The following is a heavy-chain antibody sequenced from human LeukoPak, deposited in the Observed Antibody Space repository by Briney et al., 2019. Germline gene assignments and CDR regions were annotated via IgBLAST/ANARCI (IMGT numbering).Heavy chain of an antibody. D-gene: IGHD2-2*01. CDR1: GYSFKNYW. V-gene: IGHV5-51*01. Sequence: GESLKISCKGSGYSFKNYWIGWVGQMPGKGLEWMGIIYPDDSDTRYSPSFQGQVTVSADKSVSTAYLQWSSLKASDTAMYYCAIGGDSTTSCYRCFVYWGQGTLVTVSS. CDR3: AIGGDSTTSCYRCFVY. J-gene: IGHJ4*02. CDR2: IYPDDSDT.